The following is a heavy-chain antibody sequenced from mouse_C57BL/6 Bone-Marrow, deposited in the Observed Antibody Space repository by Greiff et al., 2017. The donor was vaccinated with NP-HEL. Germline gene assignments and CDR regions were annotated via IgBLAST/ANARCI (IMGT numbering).Heavy chain of an antibody. CDR3: AKYYGSSLYAMDY. CDR2: ISSGSSTI. CDR1: GFTFSDYG. D-gene: IGHD1-1*01. V-gene: IGHV5-17*01. J-gene: IGHJ4*01. Sequence: EVQLVESGGGLVKPGGSLKLSCAASGFTFSDYGMHWVRQAPEKGLEWVAYISSGSSTIYHADTVKGRFTISRDNAKNTLFLQMTSLRSEDTAMYYCAKYYGSSLYAMDYWGQGTSVTVSS.